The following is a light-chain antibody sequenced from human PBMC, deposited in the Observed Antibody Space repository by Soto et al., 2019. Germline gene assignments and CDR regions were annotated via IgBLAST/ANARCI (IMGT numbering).Light chain of an antibody. J-gene: IGLJ2*01. CDR2: GNS. CDR1: SSNIGAGYD. Sequence: QSVLTQPPSVSGAPGQRVTISCTGSSSNIGAGYDVHWYQQLPGTAPKLLIYGNSIRPAGVPDRFSGSKSGTSASLAITGLQAEDEADYYCQSYDSSLSGSILGGGTKLTVL. V-gene: IGLV1-40*01. CDR3: QSYDSSLSGSI.